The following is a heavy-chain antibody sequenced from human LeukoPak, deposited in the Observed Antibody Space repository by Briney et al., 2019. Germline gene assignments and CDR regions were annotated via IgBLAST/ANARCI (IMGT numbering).Heavy chain of an antibody. V-gene: IGHV3-23*01. D-gene: IGHD3-10*01. Sequence: GGSLRLSCAASGFTFSNSAMNWVRQAPGKGLEWVSGITNNDGTTYYADSVKGRFTISRDNSKKTLYLQMNSLRAEDTAVYYCARHLLWFGELSGGFDYWGQGTLVTVSS. CDR1: GFTFSNSA. CDR3: ARHLLWFGELSGGFDY. J-gene: IGHJ4*02. CDR2: ITNNDGTT.